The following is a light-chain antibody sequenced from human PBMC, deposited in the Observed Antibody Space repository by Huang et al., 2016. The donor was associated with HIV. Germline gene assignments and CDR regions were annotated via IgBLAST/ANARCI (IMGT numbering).Light chain of an antibody. V-gene: IGKV3-15*01. CDR3: QQYDSWPPRHT. Sequence: ETVLTQSPGTLSASLGGRVTLTCRASQKVHGNLAWYQQTPGQPPRLLMYGSSTRAAGVSGRFSASGSETHFTLTITSLQSDDFGIYYCQQYDSWPPRHTFGQGTRLE. CDR2: GSS. CDR1: QKVHGN. J-gene: IGKJ2*01.